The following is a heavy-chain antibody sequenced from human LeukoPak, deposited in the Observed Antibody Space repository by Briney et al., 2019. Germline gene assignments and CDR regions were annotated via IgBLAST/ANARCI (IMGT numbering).Heavy chain of an antibody. D-gene: IGHD4-17*01. Sequence: PGGSLRLSCAASGFTFSSYGMHWVRQAPGKGLEWVAVISYDGSNKYYADSVKGRFTISRDNSKNTLYLQMNSLRAEDTAVYYCAKEGKRNYGDYYFDYWGQGTLVTVSS. CDR2: ISYDGSNK. V-gene: IGHV3-30*18. J-gene: IGHJ4*02. CDR1: GFTFSSYG. CDR3: AKEGKRNYGDYYFDY.